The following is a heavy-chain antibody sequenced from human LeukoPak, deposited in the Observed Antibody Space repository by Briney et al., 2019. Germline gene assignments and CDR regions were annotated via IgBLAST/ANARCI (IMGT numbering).Heavy chain of an antibody. CDR1: GYTFTGYY. Sequence: ASVKVSCKASGYTFTGYYMHWVRQAPGQGLEWMGWINPNSGGTNYAQKFQGRVTMTRDTSISTAYMELSRPRSDDTAVYYCAREIQTSGYYPYAFDIWGQGTMVTVSS. CDR3: AREIQTSGYYPYAFDI. V-gene: IGHV1-2*02. CDR2: INPNSGGT. D-gene: IGHD3-22*01. J-gene: IGHJ3*02.